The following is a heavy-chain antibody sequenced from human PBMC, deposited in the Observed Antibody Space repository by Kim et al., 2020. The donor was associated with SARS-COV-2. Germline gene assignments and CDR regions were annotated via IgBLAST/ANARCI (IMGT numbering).Heavy chain of an antibody. CDR2: ISPDGATT. CDR1: GFSFSNSW. J-gene: IGHJ4*02. D-gene: IGHD4-17*01. V-gene: IGHV3-74*01. Sequence: GGSLRLSCAASGFSFSNSWMHCVRQTPEEGLVWVSRISPDGATTHYADSVKGRFTISRDNARNTLYLQMNSLRPEDRAVFYCARAPPLPLRGGFAYWAQG. CDR3: ARAPPLPLRGGFAY.